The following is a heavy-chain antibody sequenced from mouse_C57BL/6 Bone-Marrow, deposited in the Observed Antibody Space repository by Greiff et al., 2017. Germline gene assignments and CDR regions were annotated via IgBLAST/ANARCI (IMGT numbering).Heavy chain of an antibody. J-gene: IGHJ3*01. CDR2: INPSNGGP. D-gene: IGHD2-4*01. CDR3: ARRRDIYYEYDEGLAY. Sequence: VQLQQPGTELVKPGASVKLSCKASGYTFTSYWMPWVKPRPGQGLEWIGNINPSNGGPNYNENFKSKATLTVDTSSSTAYMQLSSLTSEDSAVYYCARRRDIYYEYDEGLAYWGQGTLVTVSA. V-gene: IGHV1-53*01. CDR1: GYTFTSYW.